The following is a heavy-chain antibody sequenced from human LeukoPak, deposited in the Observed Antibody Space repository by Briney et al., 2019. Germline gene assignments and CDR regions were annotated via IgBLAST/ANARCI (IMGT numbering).Heavy chain of an antibody. CDR1: GASVSDGNYY. V-gene: IGHV4-61*01. CDR3: AREGENYFDY. CDR2: MFYSEST. Sequence: SETLSLTCSVSGASVSDGNYYWSWIRQPPGKGLEWIGYMFYSESTKYNPSLKSRVTISVDKSKNQFSLHMSSVTAADTAVYYCAREGENYFDYWGQGTLVTVSS. J-gene: IGHJ4*02. D-gene: IGHD3-16*01.